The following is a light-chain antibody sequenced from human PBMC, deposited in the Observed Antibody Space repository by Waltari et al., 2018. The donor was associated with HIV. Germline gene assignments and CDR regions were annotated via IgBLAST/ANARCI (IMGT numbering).Light chain of an antibody. J-gene: IGKJ2*03. Sequence: DIQMTQSPSSLSASVGDRVTITCRASQSISSYFNWYQHKPGKAPKLLISAASSLQSGVPSRFSGSGSGTDFTLTISSLQPEDFASYYCQQSYTTPLDRFGQGTKLEIK. CDR1: QSISSY. CDR2: AAS. V-gene: IGKV1-39*01. CDR3: QQSYTTPLDR.